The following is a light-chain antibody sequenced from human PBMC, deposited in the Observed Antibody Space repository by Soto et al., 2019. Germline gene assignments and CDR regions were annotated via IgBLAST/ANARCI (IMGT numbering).Light chain of an antibody. J-gene: IGKJ5*01. V-gene: IGKV3D-15*01. CDR2: GAS. CDR1: KTVSTS. CDR3: QIYNNWAAIT. Sequence: EVVMRPYPATVSVAPGSRSTLYYRTSKTVSTSLAWYEQKHGRAPRLLIYGASTRATDIPPRFSGSGSWTDLTLNIRSLQSEHFAVYYCQIYNNWAAITFGQGTRLEI.